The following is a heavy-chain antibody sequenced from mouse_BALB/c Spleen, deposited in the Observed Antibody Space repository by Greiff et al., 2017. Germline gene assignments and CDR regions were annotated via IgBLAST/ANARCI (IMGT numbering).Heavy chain of an antibody. CDR3: ARSRSGYYYFDY. J-gene: IGHJ2*01. Sequence: EVQLQQSGAELVKPGASVKLSCTASGFNIKDTYMHWVKQRPEQGLEWIGRIDPANGNTKYDPKFQGKATITADTSSNTAYLQLSSLTSEDTAVYYCARSRSGYYYFDYWGQGTTLTVSS. D-gene: IGHD2-3*01. CDR1: GFNIKDTY. CDR2: IDPANGNT. V-gene: IGHV14-3*02.